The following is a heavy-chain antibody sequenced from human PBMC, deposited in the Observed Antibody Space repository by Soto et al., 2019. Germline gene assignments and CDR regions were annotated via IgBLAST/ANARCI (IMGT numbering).Heavy chain of an antibody. Sequence: GGSLRLSCAASGFTFRNYGMNWVRQAPGKGLEWVSYIGIGSSTTYYADSVKGRFTISRDNAKNSLYLQMNSLRAEDTAVYYCAKDQGSSWYEIDYWGQGTLVTVSS. J-gene: IGHJ4*02. D-gene: IGHD6-13*01. V-gene: IGHV3-48*01. CDR3: AKDQGSSWYEIDY. CDR2: IGIGSSTT. CDR1: GFTFRNYG.